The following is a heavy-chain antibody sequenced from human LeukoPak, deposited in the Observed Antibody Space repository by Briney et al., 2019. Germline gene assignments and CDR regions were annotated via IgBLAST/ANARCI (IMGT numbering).Heavy chain of an antibody. CDR3: TRPLGYCSGGSCQPYYYYYGMDV. CDR1: GFTFSGSA. Sequence: GGSLRLSCAASGFTFSGSAMHWVRQASGKGLEWVGRIRSKANSYATAYAASVKGRFTISRDDSKNTAYLQMNSLKTEDTAVYYCTRPLGYCSGGSCQPYYYYYGMDVWGQGTTVTVSS. J-gene: IGHJ6*02. D-gene: IGHD2-15*01. CDR2: IRSKANSYAT. V-gene: IGHV3-73*01.